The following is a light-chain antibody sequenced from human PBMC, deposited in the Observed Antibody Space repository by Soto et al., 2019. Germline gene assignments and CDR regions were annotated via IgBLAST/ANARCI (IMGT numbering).Light chain of an antibody. Sequence: QLVLTQSPSASASLGASVKLTCTLSSGHSSYAIAWHQQQPEKGPRYLMNLNSDGSHTKGDGIPDRFSGSSSGAERYLTISSLQSEDEADYYCQTWGTGINWVFGGGTKLIVL. J-gene: IGLJ3*02. V-gene: IGLV4-69*01. CDR3: QTWGTGINWV. CDR2: LNSDGSH. CDR1: SGHSSYA.